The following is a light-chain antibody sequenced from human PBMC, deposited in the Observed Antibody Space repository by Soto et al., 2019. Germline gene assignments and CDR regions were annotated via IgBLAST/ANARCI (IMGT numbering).Light chain of an antibody. CDR2: DVS. CDR1: SSDVGGYNY. J-gene: IGLJ1*01. V-gene: IGLV2-14*01. CDR3: SSYTSSSTLGV. Sequence: QSALTQPASVSGSPGQSITISCTGTSSDVGGYNYVSWYQQHPGKAPKLMIYDVSNRPSGVSNRFSGSKSGNTVSLTISGLQAEDGADYYCSSYTSSSTLGVFGTGTKLTVL.